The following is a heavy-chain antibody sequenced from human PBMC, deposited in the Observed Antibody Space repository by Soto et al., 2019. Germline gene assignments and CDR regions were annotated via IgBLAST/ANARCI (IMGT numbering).Heavy chain of an antibody. CDR3: ARATGADKEDY. CDR1: GFTFSSYG. CDR2: IKEDGSEK. Sequence: GGSLRLSCAASGFTFSSYGMHWVRQAPGKGLEWVANIKEDGSEKYYVDSVKGRFTISRDNAKNSLYLQMNSLRVEDTAVYYCARATGADKEDYWGQGTLVTVSS. J-gene: IGHJ4*02. V-gene: IGHV3-7*04. D-gene: IGHD3-10*01.